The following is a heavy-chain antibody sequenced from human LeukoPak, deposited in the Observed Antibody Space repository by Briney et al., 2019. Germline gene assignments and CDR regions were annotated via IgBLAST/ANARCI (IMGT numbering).Heavy chain of an antibody. J-gene: IGHJ4*02. CDR2: VNPNSGNT. V-gene: IGHV1-8*01. D-gene: IGHD6-19*01. CDR1: GYTFTSYD. CDR3: ARGLGSGWYSGEDY. Sequence: GASVKVSCQASGYTFTSYDINWVGQATGQGLAWMGWVNPNSGNTGYAQKLQGRVTITRNTSISTAYMELSSLRSEDTAVYYCARGLGSGWYSGEDYWGQGTLVTVSS.